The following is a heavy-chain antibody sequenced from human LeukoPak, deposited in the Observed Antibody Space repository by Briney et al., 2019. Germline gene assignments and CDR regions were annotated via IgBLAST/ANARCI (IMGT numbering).Heavy chain of an antibody. Sequence: ASVKVSCKASGYTFTGYYMHWVRQAPGQGLEWMGWINPNSGGTNYAQKFQGRVTMTRDTSISTAYMALSRLRSDDTAVYYCARSTRLYYYGSGSYFTHFDYWGQGTLVTVSS. CDR2: INPNSGGT. CDR1: GYTFTGYY. D-gene: IGHD3-10*01. J-gene: IGHJ4*02. CDR3: ARSTRLYYYGSGSYFTHFDY. V-gene: IGHV1-2*02.